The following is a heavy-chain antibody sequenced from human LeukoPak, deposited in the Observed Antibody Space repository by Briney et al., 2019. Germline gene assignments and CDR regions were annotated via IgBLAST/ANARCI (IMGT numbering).Heavy chain of an antibody. CDR2: IYSGGST. D-gene: IGHD4-17*01. CDR1: GFTVSSNY. CDR3: ARELGDYGNNWFDP. J-gene: IGHJ5*02. V-gene: IGHV3-53*04. Sequence: GGSLRLSCAASGFTVSSNYMSWVRQAPGKGLEWVSVIYSGGSTYYADSVKGRFTISRHNSKNTLYLQMNSLRAEDTAVYYCARELGDYGNNWFDPWGQGTLVTVSP.